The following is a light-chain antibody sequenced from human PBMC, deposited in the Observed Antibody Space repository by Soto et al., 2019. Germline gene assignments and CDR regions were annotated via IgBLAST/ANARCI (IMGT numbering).Light chain of an antibody. V-gene: IGKV3-11*01. J-gene: IGKJ4*01. CDR3: QQRSNWPRG. Sequence: EIVLTQSPATLSLSPGERATLSCRASQSVSSYLAWYQQKPGQAPRLLIYGASNRATGIPARFSGSGSGTDLTLTISSLEPEDFAVYYCQQRSNWPRGFGGGTKVDIK. CDR1: QSVSSY. CDR2: GAS.